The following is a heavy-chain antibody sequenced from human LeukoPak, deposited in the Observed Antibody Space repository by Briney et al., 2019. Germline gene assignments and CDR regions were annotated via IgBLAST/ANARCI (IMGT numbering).Heavy chain of an antibody. J-gene: IGHJ4*02. D-gene: IGHD6-13*01. CDR2: INAYNGNT. V-gene: IGHV1-18*01. Sequence: ASVKVSCKASGYTFTSYGISWVRQAPGQGLEWMGWINAYNGNTNYAQKLQGRVTMTTDTSTSTAYMERRSLRSDAPAVYYCARAWRGSSCPNDYWGQGTLVTVSS. CDR3: ARAWRGSSCPNDY. CDR1: GYTFTSYG.